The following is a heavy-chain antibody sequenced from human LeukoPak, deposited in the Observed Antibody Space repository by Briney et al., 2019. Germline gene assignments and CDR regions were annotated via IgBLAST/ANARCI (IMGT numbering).Heavy chain of an antibody. Sequence: GASVKVSCKASGYTFTSYDINWVRQATGQGLEWMGWMNPNSGNTGYAQKFQGRVTITRNTSISTAYMELSSVRSEDAAVYYCASVEQWLDAFDIWGQGTMVTVSS. D-gene: IGHD6-19*01. V-gene: IGHV1-8*03. J-gene: IGHJ3*02. CDR3: ASVEQWLDAFDI. CDR2: MNPNSGNT. CDR1: GYTFTSYD.